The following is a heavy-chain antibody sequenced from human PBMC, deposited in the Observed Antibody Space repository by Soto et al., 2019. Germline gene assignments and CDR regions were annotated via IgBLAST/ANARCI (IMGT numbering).Heavy chain of an antibody. CDR1: GYTFTSYG. J-gene: IGHJ4*02. V-gene: IGHV1-18*04. D-gene: IGHD3-10*01. CDR2: ISVYTGNT. CDR3: ARGDYYGSATSDYYFDF. Sequence: QVQVVQSGGEVTKPGASVKVSCKSSGYTFTSYGVSWVRQAPGQGLEWLGWISVYTGNTKHAQKFQDRVTLTTEASTSTAYMELRSMRSDDTAVYYCARGDYYGSATSDYYFDFWGQGTLVTVSS.